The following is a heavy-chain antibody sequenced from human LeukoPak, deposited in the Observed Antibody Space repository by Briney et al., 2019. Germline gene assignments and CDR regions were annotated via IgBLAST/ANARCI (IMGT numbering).Heavy chain of an antibody. CDR1: GYSFTSYW. J-gene: IGHJ3*02. CDR2: IYPGDSDT. CDR3: ARPLWDSSGWYIAFDI. D-gene: IGHD6-19*01. Sequence: GESLQISCKGSGYSFTSYWIGWVRQMPGKGLEWMGIIYPGDSDTRYSPSFQGQVTISADKSISTAYLQWSSLKASDTAMYYCARPLWDSSGWYIAFDIWGQGTMVTVSS. V-gene: IGHV5-51*01.